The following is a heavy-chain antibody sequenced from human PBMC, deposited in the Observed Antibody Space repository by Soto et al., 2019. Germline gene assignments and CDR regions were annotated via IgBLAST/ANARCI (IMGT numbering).Heavy chain of an antibody. CDR1: GFTFSDYY. V-gene: IGHV3-11*05. D-gene: IGHD5-12*01. J-gene: IGHJ4*02. Sequence: QVQLVESGGGLVKPGGSLRLSCAASGFTFSDYYMSWIRQAPGKGLEWVSYITRSSTYTNYADSVKGRFTISRDNAKNSLYLQMNSLTAEDTAVYYCARPQGGGYDLNYWGQGTLVTVSS. CDR2: ITRSSTYT. CDR3: ARPQGGGYDLNY.